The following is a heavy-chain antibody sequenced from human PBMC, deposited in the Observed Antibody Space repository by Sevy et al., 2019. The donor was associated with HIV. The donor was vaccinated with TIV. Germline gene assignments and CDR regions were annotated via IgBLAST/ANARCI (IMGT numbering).Heavy chain of an antibody. D-gene: IGHD4-17*01. CDR2: INHSGST. Sequence: SDTLSLTCAVYGGSFSGYYWSWIRQPPGKGLEWIGEINHSGSTNYNPSLKSRVTISVDTSKNQFSLKLSSVTAADTAVYYCARGEYGDYDYWGQGTLVTVSS. CDR3: ARGEYGDYDY. V-gene: IGHV4-34*01. CDR1: GGSFSGYY. J-gene: IGHJ4*02.